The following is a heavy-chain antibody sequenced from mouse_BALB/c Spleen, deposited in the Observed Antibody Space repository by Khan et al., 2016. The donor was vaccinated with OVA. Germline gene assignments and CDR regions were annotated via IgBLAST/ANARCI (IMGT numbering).Heavy chain of an antibody. D-gene: IGHD2-3*01. CDR2: VRTYSGPT. V-gene: IGHV1S137*01. J-gene: IGHJ2*01. CDR3: TRPAYEAYYDY. Sequence: QVQLQESEPELERPGVSVKISRKGSGYIFTDYAIHWVKQSHAKSPEWLGLVRTYSGPTYYKQKFKVKAKLTVVKYSSTAYMERARLTSEDSAVYYCTRPAYEAYYDYWGQGTTLTVAS. CDR1: GYIFTDYA.